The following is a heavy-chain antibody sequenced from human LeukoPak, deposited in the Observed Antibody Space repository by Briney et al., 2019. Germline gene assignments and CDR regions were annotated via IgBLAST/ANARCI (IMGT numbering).Heavy chain of an antibody. CDR1: GFTFSSYG. J-gene: IGHJ4*02. V-gene: IGHV3-30*18. CDR2: ISYDGSNK. Sequence: GGSLRLSCAASGFTFSSYGMHWVRQAPGKGLEWVAVISYDGSNKYYADSVKGRFTISRDNSKNTLYLQMNSLRVEDTAVYYCANSNYYDSSGYSLDYWGQGTLVTVSS. CDR3: ANSNYYDSSGYSLDY. D-gene: IGHD3-22*01.